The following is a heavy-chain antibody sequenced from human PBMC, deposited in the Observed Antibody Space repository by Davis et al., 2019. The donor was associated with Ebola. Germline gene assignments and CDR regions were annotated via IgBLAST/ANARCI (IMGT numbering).Heavy chain of an antibody. CDR2: INHSGST. CDR3: ARGGGSSWFLDYYGMDV. Sequence: SETLSLTCAVYGGSFSGYYWSWIRQPPGKGLEWIGEINHSGSTNYNPSLTSRVTLSVDTSKNQFSLKLSSVTAADTAVYYCARGGGSSWFLDYYGMDVWGQGTTVTVSS. CDR1: GGSFSGYY. D-gene: IGHD6-13*01. V-gene: IGHV4-34*01. J-gene: IGHJ6*02.